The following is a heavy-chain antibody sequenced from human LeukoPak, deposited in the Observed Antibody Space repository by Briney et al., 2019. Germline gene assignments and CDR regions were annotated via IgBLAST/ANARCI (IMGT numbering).Heavy chain of an antibody. CDR2: ISGSGGST. CDR3: AKRPGVYSSSWYFDY. CDR1: GFTFSSYA. J-gene: IGHJ4*02. V-gene: IGHV3-23*01. Sequence: GGSLRLSCAASGFTFSSYAMSWVRQAPGKGLEWVSAISGSGGSTYYADSVKGRFTISRDNSKNTLYLQVNSLRAEDTAVYYCAKRPGVYSSSWYFDYWGQGTLVTVSS. D-gene: IGHD6-13*01.